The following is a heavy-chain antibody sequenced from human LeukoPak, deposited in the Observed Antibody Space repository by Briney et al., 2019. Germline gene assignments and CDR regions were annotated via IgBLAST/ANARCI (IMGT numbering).Heavy chain of an antibody. D-gene: IGHD1-1*01. CDR3: ARVQLGPFYSFDY. J-gene: IGHJ4*02. Sequence: GGSQRLSCAASGFTFSSYWMHWVRQAPGKGLVWVSRINSDGSSTTYADSVKGRFTISRGNAKSTLYLQMNSLRAEDTAVYYCARVQLGPFYSFDYWGQGTLVTVSS. CDR2: INSDGSST. V-gene: IGHV3-74*03. CDR1: GFTFSSYW.